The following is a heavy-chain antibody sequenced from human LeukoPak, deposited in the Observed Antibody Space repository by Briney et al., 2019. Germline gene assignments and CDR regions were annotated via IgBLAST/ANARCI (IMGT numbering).Heavy chain of an antibody. CDR2: IKQDGSET. V-gene: IGHV3-7*01. CDR1: GFTFSSHW. J-gene: IGHJ4*02. Sequence: GGSLRLSCAASGFTFSSHWMGWARQAPGKGLEWVANIKQDGSETYYVDSVKGRFTISRDNAKSSLCLQMNSLRAEDTAVYYCARVAATGFDDYWGQGTLVTVSS. D-gene: IGHD6-13*01. CDR3: ARVAATGFDDY.